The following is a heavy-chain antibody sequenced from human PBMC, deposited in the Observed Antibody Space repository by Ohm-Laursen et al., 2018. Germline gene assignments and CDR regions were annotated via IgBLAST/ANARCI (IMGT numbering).Heavy chain of an antibody. D-gene: IGHD3-3*01. CDR3: ARDRYYDFWSGSKVLDY. CDR1: GFTFRDYY. Sequence: SLRLSCAASGFTFRDYYVTWIRQAPGKGLEWVSYISNSGSNTYYADSVKGRFTISRDNAKNSLYLQMNSLRAEDTAVYYCARDRYYDFWSGSKVLDYWGQGTLVTVSS. V-gene: IGHV3-11*01. J-gene: IGHJ4*02. CDR2: ISNSGSNT.